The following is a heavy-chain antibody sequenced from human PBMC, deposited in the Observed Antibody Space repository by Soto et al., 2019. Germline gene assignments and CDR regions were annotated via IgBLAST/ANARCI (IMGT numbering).Heavy chain of an antibody. CDR1: GFTFVDYG. CDR3: AKDGKYYYGSGSPDPSAPGVRSPEGNYYYGMDV. CDR2: INWSGGST. Sequence: PGRSLRLSCAASGFTFVDYGIRWVRQAPGKGLEWDSGINWSGGSTCYADSVKGRFTISRDNAKNTLYLQMNSLRAEDTAVYYCAKDGKYYYGSGSPDPSAPGVRSPEGNYYYGMDVWGQGTTVTVSS. D-gene: IGHD3-10*01. V-gene: IGHV3-20*04. J-gene: IGHJ6*02.